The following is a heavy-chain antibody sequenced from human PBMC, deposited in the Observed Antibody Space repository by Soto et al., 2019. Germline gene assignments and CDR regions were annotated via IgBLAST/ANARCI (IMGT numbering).Heavy chain of an antibody. D-gene: IGHD6-13*01. CDR3: ARLYSSSWYYFDS. Sequence: LSLTCTVSGGSISSYYWSWIRQPPGKGLEWIGYIYYSGSTNYNPSLKSRVTISVDTSKNQFSLKLSSVTAADTAVYYCARLYSSSWYYFDSWGQGTLVTVSS. V-gene: IGHV4-59*01. CDR1: GGSISSYY. CDR2: IYYSGST. J-gene: IGHJ4*02.